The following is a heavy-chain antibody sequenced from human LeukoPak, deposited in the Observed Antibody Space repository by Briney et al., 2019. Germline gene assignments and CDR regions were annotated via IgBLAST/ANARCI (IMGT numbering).Heavy chain of an antibody. V-gene: IGHV3-23*01. CDR3: AKDGEWFGEFDY. CDR1: GFTFSSYA. D-gene: IGHD3-10*01. Sequence: PGGSLRLSCAASGFTFSSYAMSWVRQAPGKGLEWVSAISRSGGSTYYADSVKGRFTISRDNSKNTLYLQMNSLRAEDTAVYYCAKDGEWFGEFDYWGQGTLVTVSS. CDR2: ISRSGGST. J-gene: IGHJ4*02.